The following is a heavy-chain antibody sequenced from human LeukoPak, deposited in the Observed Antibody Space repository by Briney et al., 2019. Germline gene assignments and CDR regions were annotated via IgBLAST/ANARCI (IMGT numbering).Heavy chain of an antibody. J-gene: IGHJ3*02. V-gene: IGHV3-23*01. CDR3: AQGLGHCSGGTCYSTAFHM. D-gene: IGHD2-15*01. CDR1: GFTFSSYA. Sequence: PGGSLRLSCAASGFTFSSYAMSWVRQAPGKGLEWVSAIGASGGSTYYADSVKGRFTISRDNSKNTLYLQMNSLRAEDTAIYYCAQGLGHCSGGTCYSTAFHMWGQGTMVTVST. CDR2: IGASGGST.